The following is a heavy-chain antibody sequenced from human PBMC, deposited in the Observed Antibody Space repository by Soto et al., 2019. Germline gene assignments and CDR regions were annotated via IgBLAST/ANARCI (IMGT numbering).Heavy chain of an antibody. D-gene: IGHD3-10*01. CDR1: GYTFTSYY. Sequence: GASVKVSCKASGYTFTSYYMHWVRQAPGQGLERMGIINPSGGSTSYAQKFQGRVTMTRDTSTSTVYMELSSLRSEDTAVYYCARDNNYYGSGSYYNEYYYYYGMDVWGQGTTVTVSS. CDR2: INPSGGST. CDR3: ARDNNYYGSGSYYNEYYYYYGMDV. V-gene: IGHV1-46*01. J-gene: IGHJ6*02.